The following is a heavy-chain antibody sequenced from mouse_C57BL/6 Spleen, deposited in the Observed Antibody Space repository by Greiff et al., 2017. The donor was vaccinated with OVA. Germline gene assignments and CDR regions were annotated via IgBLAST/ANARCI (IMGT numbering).Heavy chain of an antibody. V-gene: IGHV1-4*01. D-gene: IGHD2-4*01. Sequence: VKVVESGAELARPGASVKMSCKASGYTFTSYTMHWVKQRPGQGLEWIGYINPSSGYTKYNQKFKDKATLTADKSSSTAYMQLSSLTSEDSAVYYCARSLYDYDWFAYWGQGTLVTVSA. J-gene: IGHJ3*01. CDR1: GYTFTSYT. CDR3: ARSLYDYDWFAY. CDR2: INPSSGYT.